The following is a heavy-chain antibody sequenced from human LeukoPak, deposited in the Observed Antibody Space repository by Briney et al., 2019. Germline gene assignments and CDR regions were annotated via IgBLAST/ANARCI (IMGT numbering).Heavy chain of an antibody. Sequence: APSVTRTVSCISLCSGVYCWSWIRHQERKGLEWIRFIHYGGSTRYTPSLKSRVSMSVDTSKNHFSLKLSSVTAADTAVYYCAKDYGPYSTSTSCGIDYWGQGTLVTVSS. V-gene: IGHV4-31*03. CDR3: AKDYGPYSTSTSCGIDY. D-gene: IGHD2-2*01. J-gene: IGHJ4*02. CDR1: CISLCSGVYC. CDR2: IHYGGST.